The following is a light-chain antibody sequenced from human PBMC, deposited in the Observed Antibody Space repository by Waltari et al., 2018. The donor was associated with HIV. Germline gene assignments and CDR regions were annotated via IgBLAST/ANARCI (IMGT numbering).Light chain of an antibody. CDR1: ISNLGVNY. CDR3: GTWDYSLDSGV. Sequence: QSVMTQPPSVSAAPGQKVTISCPCISNLGVNYVPWYQQVPGTAPKLLIYDNNKRPSGIPDRFSGSRSGTSATLDISGLQPGDEADYYCGTWDYSLDSGVFGGGTKLTVL. V-gene: IGLV1-51*01. J-gene: IGLJ3*02. CDR2: DNN.